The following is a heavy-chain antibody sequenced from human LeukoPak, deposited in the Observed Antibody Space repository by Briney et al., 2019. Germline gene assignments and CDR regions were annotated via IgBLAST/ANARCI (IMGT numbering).Heavy chain of an antibody. J-gene: IGHJ4*02. CDR1: GFSFSSYG. D-gene: IGHD4-17*01. Sequence: GGSLRLSCAASGFSFSSYGMTWVRQAPGKGLEWVSSISSRSSSIYYADSVKGRFTISRDDAKSSLYLQMDSLRAEDTAIYFCAREPTVTTSGYWGQGTLVTVSS. CDR2: ISSRSSSI. CDR3: AREPTVTTSGY. V-gene: IGHV3-21*01.